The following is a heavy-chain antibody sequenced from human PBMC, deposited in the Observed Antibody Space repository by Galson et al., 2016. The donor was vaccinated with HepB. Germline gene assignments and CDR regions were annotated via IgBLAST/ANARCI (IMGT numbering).Heavy chain of an antibody. CDR1: VFTFRTYN. CDR3: ARGGKSDVYITAPDDLFFDL. D-gene: IGHD6-13*01. CDR2: ISSRTSDI. V-gene: IGHV3-21*01. J-gene: IGHJ2*01. Sequence: LRLSCAASVFTFRTYNMNWVRQAPGKGLEWVSSISSRTSDIYYADSVKGRFTISRDNAKNSLYLQMNSLRAEDTAVYYCARGGKSDVYITAPDDLFFDLCGRGTLVTVSS.